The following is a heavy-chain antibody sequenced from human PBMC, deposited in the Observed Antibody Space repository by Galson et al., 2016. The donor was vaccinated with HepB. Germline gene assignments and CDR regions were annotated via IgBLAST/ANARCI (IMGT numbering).Heavy chain of an antibody. V-gene: IGHV4-34*09. CDR2: IYHSGSA. D-gene: IGHD5-24*01. Sequence: TLSLTCAVHDGSFSGYHWSWIRQPPGKGLEWIGYIYHSGSAYYNPSLKSRLSMSVDTSKNQFSLKLNSLAAADTAIYYCVRDRRLQGLDYWGQGILVTVSS. CDR3: VRDRRLQGLDY. CDR1: DGSFSGYH. J-gene: IGHJ4*02.